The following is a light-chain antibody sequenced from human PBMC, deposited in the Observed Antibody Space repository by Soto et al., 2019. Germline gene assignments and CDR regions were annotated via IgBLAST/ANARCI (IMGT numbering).Light chain of an antibody. CDR3: LQYNNWPPAIT. Sequence: EVVLTHSPATLSLSPGELATLSRRASENVRTFVDWYQQKPGQAPRLLIYDASARATGIPARFGGSGSGTGFTLTISSLQSEDFAVYYCLQYNNWPPAITFGQGTRLEIK. J-gene: IGKJ5*01. CDR2: DAS. V-gene: IGKV3-15*01. CDR1: ENVRTF.